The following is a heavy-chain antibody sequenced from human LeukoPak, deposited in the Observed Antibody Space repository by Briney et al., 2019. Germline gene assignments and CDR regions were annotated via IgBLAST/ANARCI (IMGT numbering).Heavy chain of an antibody. V-gene: IGHV4-59*08. CDR3: ARGRGYGGNYLRSFDI. J-gene: IGHJ3*02. Sequence: SETLPLTCTVSGDSISSYFWSWIRQPPGKGLEWIGYNSGSTNYNPSLKSRVTISLDRSKNQFSLKLSSVTAADTAVYYCARGRGYGGNYLRSFDIWGQGTMVTVSS. D-gene: IGHD1-26*01. CDR2: NSGST. CDR1: GDSISSYF.